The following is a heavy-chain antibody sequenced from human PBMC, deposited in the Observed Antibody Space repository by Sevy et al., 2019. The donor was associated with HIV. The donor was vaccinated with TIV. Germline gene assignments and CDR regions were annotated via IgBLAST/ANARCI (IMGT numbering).Heavy chain of an antibody. CDR1: GFTFSDHH. D-gene: IGHD3-16*01. CDR2: MRQKRNSYTT. Sequence: GGSLRLSCAASGFTFSDHHMDWVRQAPGQGLEWVGRMRQKRNSYTTEYAPSVKGRFTFSRDDSKNSLYLQMNSLKTEDTAVYYSARLGQAHGATDSFDIWGQGTMVTVSS. CDR3: ARLGQAHGATDSFDI. J-gene: IGHJ3*02. V-gene: IGHV3-72*01.